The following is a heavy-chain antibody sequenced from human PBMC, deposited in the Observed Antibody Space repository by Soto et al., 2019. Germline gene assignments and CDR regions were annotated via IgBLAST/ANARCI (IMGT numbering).Heavy chain of an antibody. CDR3: ARYTVSAYYGMDV. Sequence: QVTLKESGPVLVKPTETLTLTCTVSGFSLSNARMGVSWIRQPPGKALEWLGYIFSNDEKSYSTSLKSRLTISKDTSKSQVVLTMTNKDPVDTATYYCARYTVSAYYGMDVWGQGTTVTVSS. CDR2: IFSNDEK. D-gene: IGHD4-17*01. V-gene: IGHV2-26*01. J-gene: IGHJ6*02. CDR1: GFSLSNARMG.